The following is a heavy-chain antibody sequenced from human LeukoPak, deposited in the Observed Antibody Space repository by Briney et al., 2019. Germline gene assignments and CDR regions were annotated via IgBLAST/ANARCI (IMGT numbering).Heavy chain of an antibody. CDR3: TRDGGSSSTHYYYYGMDV. V-gene: IGHV3-49*03. J-gene: IGHJ6*02. CDR2: IRSKAYGGTT. Sequence: GGSLRLSCTASGFTFGDYAMSWFRQAPGKGLEWVGFIRSKAYGGTTEYAASVKGRFTISRDDSESIAYLQMNSLKTEDTAVYYCTRDGGSSSTHYYYYGMDVWGQGTTVTVSS. D-gene: IGHD6-6*01. CDR1: GFTFGDYA.